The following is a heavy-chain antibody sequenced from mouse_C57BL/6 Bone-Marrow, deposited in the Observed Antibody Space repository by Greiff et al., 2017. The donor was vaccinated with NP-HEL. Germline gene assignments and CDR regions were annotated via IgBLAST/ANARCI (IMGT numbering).Heavy chain of an antibody. D-gene: IGHD1-1*01. Sequence: QVQLKQSGAELARPGASVKLSCKASGYTFTSYGISWVKQRTGQGLEWIGVINPNYGTTSYNQKFKGKATLTVDQSSSTAYMQLNSLTSEDSAVYYCARGGYYGAMDYWGQGTSVTVSS. J-gene: IGHJ4*01. CDR1: GYTFTSYG. CDR2: INPNYGTT. CDR3: ARGGYYGAMDY. V-gene: IGHV1-81*01.